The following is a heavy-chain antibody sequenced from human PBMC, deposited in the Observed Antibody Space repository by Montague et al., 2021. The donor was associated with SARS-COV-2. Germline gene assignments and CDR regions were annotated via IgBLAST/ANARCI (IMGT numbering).Heavy chain of an antibody. D-gene: IGHD5-18*01. CDR3: ARDQGGYSYNDY. CDR2: ISFDGTNK. J-gene: IGHJ4*02. V-gene: IGHV3-30-3*01. Sequence: SLRLSCAASGFTFTSYAMHWVRQAPGKGLERVAVISFDGTNKYYTDSVKGRFTISRGNSKNTLYLQMHSVRPEDTAVYYCARDQGGYSYNDYWGQGTLVTVSS. CDR1: GFTFTSYA.